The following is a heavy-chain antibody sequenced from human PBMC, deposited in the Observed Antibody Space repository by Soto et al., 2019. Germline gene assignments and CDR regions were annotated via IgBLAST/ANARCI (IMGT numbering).Heavy chain of an antibody. D-gene: IGHD6-13*01. CDR2: IDPSDSYT. Sequence: PGESLKIACKGSGYSFTSYWISWVRQMPGKGLEWMGRIDPSDSYTNYTPSFQGHVTISADKSISTAYLQWSSLKASDTAMYYCARLTNRIAAAEVYYYGMDVWGKGTTVTVSS. CDR3: ARLTNRIAAAEVYYYGMDV. CDR1: GYSFTSYW. J-gene: IGHJ6*04. V-gene: IGHV5-10-1*01.